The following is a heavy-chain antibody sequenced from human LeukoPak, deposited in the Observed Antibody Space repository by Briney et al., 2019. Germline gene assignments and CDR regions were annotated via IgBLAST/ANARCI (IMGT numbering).Heavy chain of an antibody. Sequence: PGGSLRLSCAASGFTFNNYAMYWVRQAPGKGLEWVSGIFGSGGSAHYADSVKGRFIISRDNSKNTLYLQMNSLRAEDTAVYYCAISYPVVVVAALVYWGQGTLVTVSS. CDR1: GFTFNNYA. V-gene: IGHV3-23*01. CDR2: IFGSGGSA. J-gene: IGHJ4*02. CDR3: AISYPVVVVAALVY. D-gene: IGHD2-15*01.